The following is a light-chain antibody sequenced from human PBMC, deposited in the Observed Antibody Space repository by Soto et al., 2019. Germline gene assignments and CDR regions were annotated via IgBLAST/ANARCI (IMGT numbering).Light chain of an antibody. Sequence: VLTQSPATLSVSPGERVTLSCRTSQGVGSSLAWYQQVPGQAPRLLIYGASSRETGISDRFSGGGSGTEFVLTISDLQSEDFAVYSCQQYNAWPPTFGQGTKV. CDR1: QGVGSS. J-gene: IGKJ1*01. CDR3: QQYNAWPPT. V-gene: IGKV3-15*01. CDR2: GAS.